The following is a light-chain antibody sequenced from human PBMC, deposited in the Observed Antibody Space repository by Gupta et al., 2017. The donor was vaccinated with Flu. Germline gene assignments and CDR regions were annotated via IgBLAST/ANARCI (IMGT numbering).Light chain of an antibody. CDR1: QSRLHSDGYNY. Sequence: VTPGEPASISCRSSQSRLHSDGYNYLDWYLQKPGQAPQLLIYLASKRASGVPYRFSGSGSGTDFTLKISSVEAEDFGLYYCRQGLQTPWTFGHGTKVDIK. V-gene: IGKV2-28*01. CDR2: LAS. CDR3: RQGLQTPWT. J-gene: IGKJ3*01.